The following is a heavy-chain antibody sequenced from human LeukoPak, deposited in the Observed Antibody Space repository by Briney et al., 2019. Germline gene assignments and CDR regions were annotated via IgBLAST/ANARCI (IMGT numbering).Heavy chain of an antibody. CDR2: TYYRSKWYT. J-gene: IGHJ4*02. D-gene: IGHD6-13*01. V-gene: IGHV6-1*01. CDR1: GDSISSTSVT. CDR3: ARVESSTWDVRGNNYFDS. Sequence: SQTLSLTCAISGDSISSTSVTWDWIRQSPSRGLEWLGRTYYRSKWYTDYAVSVKSRITINPDTSKNQFSLQLSSVTPEDTAVYFCARVESSTWDVRGNNYFDSWGQGTQVTVSS.